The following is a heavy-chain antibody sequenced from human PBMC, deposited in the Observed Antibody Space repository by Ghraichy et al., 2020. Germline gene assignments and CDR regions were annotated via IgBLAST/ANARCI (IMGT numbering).Heavy chain of an antibody. CDR1: GFTFSSYA. CDR2: ISGSGGST. Sequence: GESLNISCAASGFTFSSYAMSWVRQAPGKGLEWVSAISGSGGSTYYADSVKGLFTISRDNSKNTLYLQMNSLRAEDTAVYYCAKTDYGGNEFDYWGQGTLVTVSS. CDR3: AKTDYGGNEFDY. D-gene: IGHD4-23*01. V-gene: IGHV3-23*01. J-gene: IGHJ4*02.